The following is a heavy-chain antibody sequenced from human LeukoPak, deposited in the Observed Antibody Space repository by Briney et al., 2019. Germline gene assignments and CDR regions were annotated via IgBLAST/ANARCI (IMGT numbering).Heavy chain of an antibody. CDR3: ATVKRITMIVVVIGDAFDI. Sequence: ASVKVSCKASGYTFTSYAMHWVRQAPGQRLEWMGWINAGNGNTKYSQKFQGRVTITRDTSASTAYMELSSLRSEDTAVYYCATVKRITMIVVVIGDAFDIWGQGTMVTVSS. CDR1: GYTFTSYA. CDR2: INAGNGNT. J-gene: IGHJ3*02. D-gene: IGHD3-22*01. V-gene: IGHV1-3*01.